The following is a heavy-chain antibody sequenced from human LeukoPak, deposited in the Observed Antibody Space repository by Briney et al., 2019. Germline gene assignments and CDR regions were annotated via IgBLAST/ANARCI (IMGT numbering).Heavy chain of an antibody. D-gene: IGHD2-15*01. Sequence: SETLSLTCTVSGGSISSSSYYWGWIRQPPGKGLEWIGSIYYSESPSYNPSLKSRVTISIDTSKNQFSLKLSSVTAADTAVYYCARLERFCGGGSCYSDLSYYYGMDVWAKGPRSSSP. V-gene: IGHV4-39*01. CDR2: IYYSESP. J-gene: IGHJ6*02. CDR3: ARLERFCGGGSCYSDLSYYYGMDV. CDR1: GGSISSSSYY.